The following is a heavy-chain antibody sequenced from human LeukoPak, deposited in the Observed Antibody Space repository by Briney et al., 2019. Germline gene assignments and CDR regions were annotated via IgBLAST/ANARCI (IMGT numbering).Heavy chain of an antibody. CDR3: ASRAGKPGNTPWCFDY. D-gene: IGHD1-7*01. Sequence: GGSLRLSCAASGFTFTNYWMTWVRHAPGKGPEWVANIIQDGSETNYVDSVRGRFPIARDNTNNSLYLQMTSPRGEDTAVYYCASRAGKPGNTPWCFDYWGQGALVTVSS. J-gene: IGHJ4*02. CDR1: GFTFTNYW. CDR2: IIQDGSET. V-gene: IGHV3-7*02.